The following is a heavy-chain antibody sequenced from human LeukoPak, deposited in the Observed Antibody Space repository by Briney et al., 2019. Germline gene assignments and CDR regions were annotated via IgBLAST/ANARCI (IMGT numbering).Heavy chain of an antibody. CDR1: GFTVSSNY. D-gene: IGHD3-16*01. Sequence: PGGSLRLSCAASGFTVSSNYMNWVRQAPGKGLEWISVIYSGGSTYYADSVRGRFTISRDNSKNTLYLQMNSLRAEDTAVYYCARDRDVLFESYFDYWGQGTLVTVSS. CDR3: ARDRDVLFESYFDY. J-gene: IGHJ4*02. CDR2: IYSGGST. V-gene: IGHV3-66*01.